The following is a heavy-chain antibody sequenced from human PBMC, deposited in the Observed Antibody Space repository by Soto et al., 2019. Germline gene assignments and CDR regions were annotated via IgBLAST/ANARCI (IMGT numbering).Heavy chain of an antibody. CDR3: AARLYSSSWYPPS. CDR1: GFTFDDYA. CDR2: ISWNSGSI. V-gene: IGHV3-9*01. J-gene: IGHJ5*02. D-gene: IGHD6-13*01. Sequence: EVQLVESGGGLVQPGRSLRLSCVASGFTFDDYAMHWVRQAPGKGLEWVSGISWNSGSIGYADSVKGRFTISRDNAKNSLYLQMNSLRAEDTALYYCAARLYSSSWYPPSWGQGTLVTVSS.